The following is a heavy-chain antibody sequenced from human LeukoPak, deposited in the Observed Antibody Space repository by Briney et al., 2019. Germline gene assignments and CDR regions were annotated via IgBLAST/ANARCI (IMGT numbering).Heavy chain of an antibody. J-gene: IGHJ4*02. CDR2: IKSKTDGGTT. Sequence: GGSLRLSCAASRFTFRNAWMTWIRQAPGKGLEWVGRIKSKTDGGTTDNAAPVKGRFTISRDDSENTLYLQMSSLKTEDKAVSYWTTVGCASTSCYSDYWGQGTLVTVSS. CDR1: RFTFRNAW. V-gene: IGHV3-15*01. CDR3: TTVGCASTSCYSDY. D-gene: IGHD2-2*01.